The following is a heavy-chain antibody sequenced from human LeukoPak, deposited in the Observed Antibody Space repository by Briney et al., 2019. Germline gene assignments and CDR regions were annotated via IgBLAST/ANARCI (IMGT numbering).Heavy chain of an antibody. CDR2: INHSGST. V-gene: IGHV4-34*01. CDR3: ARGRGYSYGHKKYYFDY. D-gene: IGHD5-18*01. Sequence: SETLSLTCAVYGGSFSGYYWSWIRQPPGKGLEWIGEINHSGSTNYNPSLKSRVTISVDTSKNQFSLGLTSVTAADAAVYYCARGRGYSYGHKKYYFDYWGQGTLVTVSS. J-gene: IGHJ4*02. CDR1: GGSFSGYY.